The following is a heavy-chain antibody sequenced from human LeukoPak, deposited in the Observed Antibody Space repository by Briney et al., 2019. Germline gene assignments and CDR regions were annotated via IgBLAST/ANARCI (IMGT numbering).Heavy chain of an antibody. Sequence: GASVKVSCKASGGTFNSHVISWLRQAPGQGLEWMGGIIPVFGTASCAEKFQGRVTITTDESTTTAYMEMSSLTSEDTAVYYCARGYYYGSESYWHTKWFDPWGQGTLVTVSS. CDR3: ARGYYYGSESYWHTKWFDP. J-gene: IGHJ5*02. CDR1: GGTFNSHV. CDR2: IIPVFGTA. D-gene: IGHD3-10*01. V-gene: IGHV1-69*05.